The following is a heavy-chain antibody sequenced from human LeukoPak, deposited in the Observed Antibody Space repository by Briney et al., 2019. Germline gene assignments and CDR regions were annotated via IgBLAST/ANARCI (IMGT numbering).Heavy chain of an antibody. Sequence: GGSLRLSCAASGFTFSTYNMNWVRQAPGKGLEWISYISADSSTLQYADSVRGRFTTSRDNAKNSLYLQMNSLRAEDTAVYYCVRDNSRGQSLGVIYWGQGSLVTVSS. V-gene: IGHV3-48*01. CDR3: VRDNSRGQSLGVIY. CDR2: ISADSSTL. D-gene: IGHD3-22*01. CDR1: GFTFSTYN. J-gene: IGHJ4*02.